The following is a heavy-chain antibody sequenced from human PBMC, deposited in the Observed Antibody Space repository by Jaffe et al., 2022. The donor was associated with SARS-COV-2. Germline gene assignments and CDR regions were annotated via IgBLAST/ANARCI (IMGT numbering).Heavy chain of an antibody. D-gene: IGHD2-15*01. Sequence: EVQLVESGGGLVQPGGSLRLSCAASGFSLSDYSMNWVRQAPGKGLEWVSYISSSSSTKYYSDSVKGRFTISRDNAKHSLYLQMNSLRDEDTAVYYCARRRYCSGDYCQLGPKYGMDVWGQGTTVTVSS. CDR1: GFSLSDYS. J-gene: IGHJ6*02. CDR3: ARRRYCSGDYCQLGPKYGMDV. V-gene: IGHV3-48*02. CDR2: ISSSSSTK.